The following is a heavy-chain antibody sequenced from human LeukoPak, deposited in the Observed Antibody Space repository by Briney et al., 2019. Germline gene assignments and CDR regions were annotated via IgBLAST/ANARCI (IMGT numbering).Heavy chain of an antibody. D-gene: IGHD1-26*01. J-gene: IGHJ4*02. CDR1: GYTFTAYY. V-gene: IGHV1-2*02. Sequence: ASVKVSCKASGYTFTAYYIHWLRQAPGQGLEWMGWINPKNGGTNYAQKFQGRVTMTRDTSISTLYMELSRLRSDDTAIYYCAREASGGSYYAYWGQGTLVTVSA. CDR2: INPKNGGT. CDR3: AREASGGSYYAY.